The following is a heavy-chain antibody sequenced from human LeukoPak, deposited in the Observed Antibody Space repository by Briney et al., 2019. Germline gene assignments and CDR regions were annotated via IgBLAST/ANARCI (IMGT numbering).Heavy chain of an antibody. CDR2: IWYDGSNK. CDR3: AGDRATSYFDY. Sequence: GGSLRLSCAASGFTFRSHGMHWVRQAPGKGLEWVAFIWYDGSNKYYTDSVKGRFTISRDNSKNTLYLQMNSLRAEDTAVYCCAGDRATSYFDYWGQGALVTISS. D-gene: IGHD1-26*01. CDR1: GFTFRSHG. V-gene: IGHV3-33*01. J-gene: IGHJ4*02.